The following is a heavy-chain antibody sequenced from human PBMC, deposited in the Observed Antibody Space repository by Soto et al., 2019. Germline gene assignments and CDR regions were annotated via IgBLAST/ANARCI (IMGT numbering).Heavy chain of an antibody. Sequence: EVQLVESGGGLVQPGGSLRLSCAASGFTFSRYDMHWVRQAPGKGLEYVSTIRSNGGSTYYANSVKGRFTISRDNSKNTLFLQMGSLRAEDMAVYYCARDYAFPDYVDFISWYFDLWGRGTLVTVSS. J-gene: IGHJ2*01. V-gene: IGHV3-64*01. CDR1: GFTFSRYD. CDR3: ARDYAFPDYVDFISWYFDL. CDR2: IRSNGGST. D-gene: IGHD4-17*01.